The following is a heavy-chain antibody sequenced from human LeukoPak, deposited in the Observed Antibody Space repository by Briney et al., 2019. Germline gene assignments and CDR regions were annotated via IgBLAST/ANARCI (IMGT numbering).Heavy chain of an antibody. CDR3: ARDVPPHAFDI. J-gene: IGHJ3*02. CDR2: INHSGST. V-gene: IGHV4-34*01. CDR1: GGSFSGYY. Sequence: SETLSLTCAVYGGSFSGYYWSWIRQPPGKGLEWIGEINHSGSTNYNPSLKSRVTISVDTSKNQFSLKLSSVTAADTAVYYCARDVPPHAFDIWGQGTMVTVS.